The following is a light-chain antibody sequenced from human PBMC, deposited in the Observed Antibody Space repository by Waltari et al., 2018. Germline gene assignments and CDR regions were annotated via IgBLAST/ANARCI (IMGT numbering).Light chain of an antibody. J-gene: IGKJ3*01. CDR3: QHYNEWPPIT. CDR2: GTY. V-gene: IGKV3-15*01. CDR1: QSVRGN. Sequence: EIVLTQSPATLSGSPGEIVTLSCTASQSVRGNLAWYQQRPGQAPRLLISGTYSRATGIPARFSGSGSDTQFTLTISSLQSEDFAVYYCQHYNEWPPITFGPGTRVDIK.